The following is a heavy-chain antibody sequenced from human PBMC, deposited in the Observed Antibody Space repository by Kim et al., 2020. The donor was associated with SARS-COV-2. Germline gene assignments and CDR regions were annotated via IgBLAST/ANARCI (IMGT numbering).Heavy chain of an antibody. V-gene: IGHV3-21*01. CDR1: GFTFNSYT. CDR3: AKGVNYEILTGYGA. J-gene: IGHJ5*02. D-gene: IGHD3-9*01. CDR2: ISSTSNYF. Sequence: GGSLRLSCTASGFTFNSYTMNWVRQAPGKGLEWVSSISSTSNYFYYADSVKGRFTISRDNAKSSLFLQMNSLRAEDTAVYYCAKGVNYEILTGYGAWGQGTLVTVSS.